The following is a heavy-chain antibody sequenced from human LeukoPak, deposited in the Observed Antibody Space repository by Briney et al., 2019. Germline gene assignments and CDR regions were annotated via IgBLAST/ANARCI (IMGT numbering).Heavy chain of an antibody. CDR2: ISSSGSTI. V-gene: IGHV3-48*03. CDR3: AKSWEYSYGPKRFDY. Sequence: PGGSLRLSCAASGFTFSSYEMNWVRQAPGKGLEWVSYISSSGSTIYYADSVKGRFTISRDNSKNTLYLQMNSLRAEDTAVYYCAKSWEYSYGPKRFDYWGQGTLVTVSS. CDR1: GFTFSSYE. D-gene: IGHD5-18*01. J-gene: IGHJ4*02.